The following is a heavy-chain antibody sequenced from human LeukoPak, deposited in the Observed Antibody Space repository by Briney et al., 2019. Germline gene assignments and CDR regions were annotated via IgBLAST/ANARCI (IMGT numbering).Heavy chain of an antibody. CDR3: ARDALGGGYYDILTGYYSGAYFDY. CDR2: IRSSSSYI. D-gene: IGHD3-9*01. Sequence: GGSLRLSCAASGFTFSSYSMNWVRQAPGKGLEWVSSIRSSSSYIYYADSVKGRFTISRDNAKNSLYLQMNSLRAEDTAVYYCARDALGGGYYDILTGYYSGAYFDYWGQGTLVTVSS. V-gene: IGHV3-21*01. CDR1: GFTFSSYS. J-gene: IGHJ4*02.